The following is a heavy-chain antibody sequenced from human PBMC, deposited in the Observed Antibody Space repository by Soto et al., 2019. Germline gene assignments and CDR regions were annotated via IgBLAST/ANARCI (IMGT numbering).Heavy chain of an antibody. CDR2: IYRNGNT. V-gene: IGHV4-30-2*01. Sequence: QLQLQESGSGLVKPSQTLSLTCAVSGGSISSGDYSWSWIRQPPGKGLEWIGYIYRNGNTYYNPSLKRRVTISIDTSKNQFSLKLTSMTAADTAVYYCARGHDANDNWGQGTLVTVSS. CDR3: ARGHDANDN. CDR1: GGSISSGDYS. D-gene: IGHD5-12*01. J-gene: IGHJ1*01.